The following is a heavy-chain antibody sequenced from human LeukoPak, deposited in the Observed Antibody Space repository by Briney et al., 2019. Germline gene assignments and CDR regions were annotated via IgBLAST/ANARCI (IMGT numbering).Heavy chain of an antibody. CDR3: ARLVWDTTMADGDIDS. CDR2: ISSASTYI. CDR1: GFTFSSYS. J-gene: IGHJ4*02. Sequence: GESLRLSCAASGFTFSSYSMNWVRQAPGKGLEWVSSISSASTYIFYADSVKGRFTISRDNAKNSLYLQMNSLRAEDTAMYYCARLVWDTTMADGDIDSWGQGTLLIVSS. D-gene: IGHD5-18*01. V-gene: IGHV3-21*01.